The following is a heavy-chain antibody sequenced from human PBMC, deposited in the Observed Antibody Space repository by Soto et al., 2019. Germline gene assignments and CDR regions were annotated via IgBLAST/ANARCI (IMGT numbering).Heavy chain of an antibody. V-gene: IGHV3-7*04. CDR2: INQDGSDK. CDR3: ATDKRHSLGP. CDR1: GFTFGIHW. J-gene: IGHJ5*01. D-gene: IGHD6-25*01. Sequence: EVQVVDSGGGLVQPGGSLRLSCAASGFTFGIHWMTWVRQVPGKGLEWVANINQDGSDKYYVDSVKGRFIISRDNAKDLTLLQMNSPEVQDTALYYWATDKRHSLGPWGQGTLVTVS.